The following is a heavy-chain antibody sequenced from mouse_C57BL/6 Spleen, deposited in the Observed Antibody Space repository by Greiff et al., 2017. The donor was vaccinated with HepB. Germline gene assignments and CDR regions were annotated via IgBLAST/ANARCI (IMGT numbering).Heavy chain of an antibody. D-gene: IGHD2-4*01. CDR2: IWTGGGT. J-gene: IGHJ4*01. CDR3: AISTMITPYYYAMDY. Sequence: QVQLQQSGPGLVAPSQSLSITCTVSGFSLTSYAISWVRQPPGKGLEWLGVIWTGGGTNYNSALKSRLSISKDNSKRQVFLKMNSLQTDDTARYYCAISTMITPYYYAMDYWGQGTSVTVSS. V-gene: IGHV2-9-1*01. CDR1: GFSLTSYA.